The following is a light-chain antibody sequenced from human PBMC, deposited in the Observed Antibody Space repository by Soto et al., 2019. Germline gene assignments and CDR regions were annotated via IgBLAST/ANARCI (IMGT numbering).Light chain of an antibody. Sequence: EIVLTQSPGTLSLSPGERATLSCRASQSISNNYLAWYQQKPGQAPRLLIYGASSRATGIPDRFSGSGSGTNFTLTISILEPEDLAVYYCQQYGSSPRTFGQGTKAEIK. CDR2: GAS. CDR1: QSISNNY. V-gene: IGKV3-20*01. J-gene: IGKJ1*01. CDR3: QQYGSSPRT.